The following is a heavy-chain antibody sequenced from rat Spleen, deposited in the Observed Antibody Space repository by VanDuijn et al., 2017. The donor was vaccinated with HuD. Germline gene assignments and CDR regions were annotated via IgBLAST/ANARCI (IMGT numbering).Heavy chain of an antibody. J-gene: IGHJ2*01. D-gene: IGHD5-1*01. CDR2: INTDGDDT. CDR1: GFTFSSYW. V-gene: IGHV5-58*01. Sequence: EVQLVETGGGLVQHGRSLKLSCVASGFTFSSYWMYWIRQAPGKGLEWISTINTDGDDTYYLDSVKGRFTISRDNAENTVYLQMNSLTSEDTATYYCAKGLTGRPLWGKGVMVTVSS. CDR3: AKGLTGRPL.